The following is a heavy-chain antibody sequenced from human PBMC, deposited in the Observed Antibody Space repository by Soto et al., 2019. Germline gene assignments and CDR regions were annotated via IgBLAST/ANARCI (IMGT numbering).Heavy chain of an antibody. J-gene: IGHJ5*02. CDR1: GFTFDEWA. CDR2: VSWNGGKA. D-gene: IGHD3-10*01. V-gene: IGHV3-9*01. Sequence: EVQLVESGGGSVQPGRSLRLSCATSGFTFDEWAMNWVRQAPGKGLEWVSGVSWNGGKAGYADSVQGRFTISRDNTKNSLYLQINNLRPEDTAIYYCARDRGPNFGSASGWFDPWGQGTLVAVS. CDR3: ARDRGPNFGSASGWFDP.